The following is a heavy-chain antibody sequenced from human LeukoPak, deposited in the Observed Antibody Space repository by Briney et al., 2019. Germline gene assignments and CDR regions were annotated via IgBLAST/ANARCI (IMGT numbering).Heavy chain of an antibody. Sequence: GGSLRLSCAASGVTFSGYSMNWVRQAPGKGLEWVSSISRSSSYIYYADSVKGRFTISRDNAKNSLYLQMNSLRAEDTAVYYCARGRAAAGGTYYYYGMDVWGQGTTVTVSS. D-gene: IGHD6-13*01. CDR2: ISRSSSYI. J-gene: IGHJ6*02. V-gene: IGHV3-21*01. CDR3: ARGRAAAGGTYYYYGMDV. CDR1: GVTFSGYS.